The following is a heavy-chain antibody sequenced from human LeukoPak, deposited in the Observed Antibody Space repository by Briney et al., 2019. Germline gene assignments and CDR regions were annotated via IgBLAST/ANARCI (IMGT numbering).Heavy chain of an antibody. J-gene: IGHJ4*02. D-gene: IGHD5-12*01. CDR3: ARAVYSGYETPYFDY. CDR2: INTNTGNP. Sequence: GASVKVSCKASEYTFTSYAMNWVRQAPGQGLEWMGWINTNTGNPTYAQGFTGRFVFSLDTSVSTAYLQICSLKAEDTAVYYCARAVYSGYETPYFDYWGQGTLVTVSS. CDR1: EYTFTSYA. V-gene: IGHV7-4-1*01.